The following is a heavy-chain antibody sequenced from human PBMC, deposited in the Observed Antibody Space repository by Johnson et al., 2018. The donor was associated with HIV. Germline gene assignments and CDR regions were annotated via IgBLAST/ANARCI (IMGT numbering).Heavy chain of an antibody. CDR1: GFTFSSYP. CDR2: IKQDGSEK. V-gene: IGHV3-7*05. D-gene: IGHD6-13*01. Sequence: VQLVESGGGLVQPGGSLRLSCAASGFTFSSYPMHWVRQAPGKGLEWVANIKQDGSEKYYVDSVKGRFTISRDNAKNSLYLQMNSLRAEDTALYYCAKVAVATAAGGVALDIWGPGTMVTVS. CDR3: AKVAVATAAGGVALDI. J-gene: IGHJ3*02.